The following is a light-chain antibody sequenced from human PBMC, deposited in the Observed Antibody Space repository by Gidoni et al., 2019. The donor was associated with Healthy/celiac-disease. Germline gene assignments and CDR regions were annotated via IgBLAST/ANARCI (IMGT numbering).Light chain of an antibody. Sequence: DIVMTQSPDSLPVSLGERATINCKSSQSVLYSSNNKNYLAWYQQKPGQPPKLLIYWASTRESGVPDRVSGSGSGTEFTLTISSLQDEDVAVYYCQQYDSTPQTFGQGTKVEIK. CDR3: QQYDSTPQT. J-gene: IGKJ1*01. CDR2: WAS. V-gene: IGKV4-1*01. CDR1: QSVLYSSNNKNY.